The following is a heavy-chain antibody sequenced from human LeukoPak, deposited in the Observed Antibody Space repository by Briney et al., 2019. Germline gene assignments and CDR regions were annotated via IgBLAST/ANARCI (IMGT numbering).Heavy chain of an antibody. V-gene: IGHV3-30-3*01. CDR3: ARDSGTNFDY. CDR1: GFTFSSYA. CDR2: ISYDGSNK. Sequence: TGGSLGLSCAASGFTFSSYAMHWVRQTPGKGLEWVAVISYDGSNKYYADSVKGRFTISRDNSKNTLYLQMNSLRAEDTAVYYCARDSGTNFDYWGQGTLVTVSS. J-gene: IGHJ4*02. D-gene: IGHD2-8*01.